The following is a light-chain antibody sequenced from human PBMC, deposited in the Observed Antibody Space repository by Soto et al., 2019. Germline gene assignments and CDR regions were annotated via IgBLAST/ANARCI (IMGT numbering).Light chain of an antibody. J-gene: IGKJ2*01. CDR3: LQDYNYPYT. CDR1: QDIRSD. Sequence: AIQMTQSPSSLSASVGDRVTITCRASQDIRSDLGWYQQKPRKAPKLLIYGAANLQSGVPSRFSGNGAGTDFTLTISSLQPEDFATYYCLQDYNYPYTFGQGT. V-gene: IGKV1-6*01. CDR2: GAA.